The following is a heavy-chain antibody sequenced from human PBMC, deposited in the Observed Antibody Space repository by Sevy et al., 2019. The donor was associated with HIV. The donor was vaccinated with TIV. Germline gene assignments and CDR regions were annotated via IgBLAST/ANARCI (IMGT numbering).Heavy chain of an antibody. Sequence: GGSLRLSCAASGFTFSDYYMSWIRQAPGKGLEWVAIISHDGSNKYYADSVKGRFTISRDNSKHSLYLQMNSLRPEDKGVYYCAKDISGASSSWSFDYWGQGTLVTVSS. D-gene: IGHD6-19*01. V-gene: IGHV3-30*18. CDR2: ISHDGSNK. J-gene: IGHJ4*02. CDR1: GFTFSDYY. CDR3: AKDISGASSSWSFDY.